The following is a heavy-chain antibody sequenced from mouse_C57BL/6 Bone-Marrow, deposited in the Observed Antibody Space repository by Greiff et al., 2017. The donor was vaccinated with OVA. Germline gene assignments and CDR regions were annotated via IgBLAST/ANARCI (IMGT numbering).Heavy chain of an antibody. CDR2: IHPNSGST. Sequence: QVQLKQPGAELVKPGASVKLSCKASGYTFTSYWMHWVKQRPGQGLEWIGMIHPNSGSTNYNEKFKSKATLTVDKSSSTAYMQLSSLTSADSAVYYCANYYGSSYLYWYFDVWGTGTTVTVSS. V-gene: IGHV1-64*01. J-gene: IGHJ1*03. CDR3: ANYYGSSYLYWYFDV. D-gene: IGHD1-1*01. CDR1: GYTFTSYW.